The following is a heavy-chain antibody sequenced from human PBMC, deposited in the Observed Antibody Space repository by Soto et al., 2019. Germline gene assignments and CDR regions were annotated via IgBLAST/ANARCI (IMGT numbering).Heavy chain of an antibody. Sequence: SLEVSCSASGVTFSNVWLSWVRQVPREGLESLDPIHSRTENETTDYSSHARGRFIILRDDSKNMLSLPLNRLKFKDTGVYHCVPFLPHSNSWSHYWGAGTTVPVSS. CDR3: VPFLPHSNSWSHY. CDR1: GVTFSNVW. CDR2: IHSRTENETT. D-gene: IGHD2-21*01. J-gene: IGHJ4*02. V-gene: IGHV3-15*01.